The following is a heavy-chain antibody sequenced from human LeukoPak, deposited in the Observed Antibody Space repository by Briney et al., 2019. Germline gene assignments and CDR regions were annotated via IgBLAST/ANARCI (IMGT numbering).Heavy chain of an antibody. CDR2: IGTVGDT. Sequence: GGSLRLSCEASGFTFSSYDMHGGRQGTGKGLEWVSAIGTVGDTYYSGSVKGRFTISRENAKNSLYLQMNSLRAGDTAVYYCAREVSGSGINPLDYWGQGTLVTVSS. V-gene: IGHV3-13*04. CDR3: AREVSGSGINPLDY. D-gene: IGHD3-10*01. CDR1: GFTFSSYD. J-gene: IGHJ4*02.